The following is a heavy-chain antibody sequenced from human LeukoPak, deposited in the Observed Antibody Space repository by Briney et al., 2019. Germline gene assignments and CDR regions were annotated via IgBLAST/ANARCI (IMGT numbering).Heavy chain of an antibody. D-gene: IGHD6-13*01. CDR1: GFTVSSNY. V-gene: IGHV3-66*01. CDR2: IYSGGST. CDR3: ARGPAAGLYYFDY. J-gene: IGHJ4*02. Sequence: TGGSLRLSCAASGFTVSSNYMSWVRQAPGKGLEWVSVIYSGGSTYYADSVKGRFTISRDSAKNSLYLQMNSLRAEDTAVYYCARGPAAGLYYFDYWGQGTLVTVSS.